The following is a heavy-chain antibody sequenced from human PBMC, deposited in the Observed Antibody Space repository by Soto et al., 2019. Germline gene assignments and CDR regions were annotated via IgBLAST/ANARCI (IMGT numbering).Heavy chain of an antibody. J-gene: IGHJ6*03. Sequence: GGSLRLSCAASGFTFSSYGMHWVRQAPGKGLEWVAVISYDGSNKYYADSVKGRFTISRDNSKNTLYLQMNSLRAEDTAVYYCAKTWSRAREPYYYYYMDVWGKGTTVTVSS. CDR1: GFTFSSYG. CDR3: AKTWSRAREPYYYYYMDV. CDR2: ISYDGSNK. V-gene: IGHV3-30*18. D-gene: IGHD2-15*01.